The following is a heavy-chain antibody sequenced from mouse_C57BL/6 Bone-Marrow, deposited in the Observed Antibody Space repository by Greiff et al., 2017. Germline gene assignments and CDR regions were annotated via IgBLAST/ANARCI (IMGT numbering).Heavy chain of an antibody. V-gene: IGHV1-55*01. CDR1: GYTFTSYW. CDR2: IYPGSGST. Sequence: QVQLQQPGAELVKPGASVKMSCKASGYTFTSYWITWVKQRPGHGLEWIGDIYPGSGSTNYNEKFKSKATLTVDTSSSTAYMQLSSLTSEDSAVYYCAKDDYDLAWFADWGQGTLVTVSA. J-gene: IGHJ3*01. D-gene: IGHD2-4*01. CDR3: AKDDYDLAWFAD.